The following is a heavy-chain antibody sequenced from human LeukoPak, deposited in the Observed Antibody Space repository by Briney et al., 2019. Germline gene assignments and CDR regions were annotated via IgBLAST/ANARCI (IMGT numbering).Heavy chain of an antibody. CDR3: ARRVSYGDFDY. CDR2: MNPNSGNT. J-gene: IGHJ4*02. CDR1: GYTFTSYD. Sequence: ASVKVSCKASGYTFTSYDVNWGRQATGQGLEWMGWMNPNSGNTGYAQKFQGRVTITRNTSISTAYMQLSSLRFEDTAVYYCARRVSYGDFDYWGQGTLVTVSS. V-gene: IGHV1-8*01. D-gene: IGHD4-17*01.